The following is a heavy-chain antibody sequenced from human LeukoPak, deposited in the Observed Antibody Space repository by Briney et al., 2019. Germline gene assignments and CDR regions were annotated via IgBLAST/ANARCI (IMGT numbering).Heavy chain of an antibody. CDR3: ARSHTVTTESFDY. J-gene: IGHJ4*02. CDR2: IIPIVGTA. CDR1: GGTFSSYA. V-gene: IGHV1-69*05. D-gene: IGHD4-11*01. Sequence: SVKVSCKASGGTFSSYAISWVRQAPGQVLEWMGRIIPIVGTANYAQKFQGRVTITTDESTSTAYMELSSLRSEDTAVYYCARSHTVTTESFDYWGQGTLVTVSS.